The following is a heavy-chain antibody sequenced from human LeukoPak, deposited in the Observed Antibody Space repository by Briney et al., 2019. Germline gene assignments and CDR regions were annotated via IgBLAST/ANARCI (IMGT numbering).Heavy chain of an antibody. CDR3: AEGGGYYGFGYFDY. D-gene: IGHD3-22*01. V-gene: IGHV1-69*04. Sequence: SVKVSCKASGGTFSSYAISWVRQAPGQGLEWMGRIIPILGIANYAQKFQGRVTITADKSTSTAYMELSSLRSEDTAVYYCAEGGGYYGFGYFDYWGQGTLVTVSS. CDR1: GGTFSSYA. CDR2: IIPILGIA. J-gene: IGHJ4*02.